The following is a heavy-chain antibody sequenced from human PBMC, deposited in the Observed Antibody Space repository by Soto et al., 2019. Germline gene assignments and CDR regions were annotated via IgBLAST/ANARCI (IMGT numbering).Heavy chain of an antibody. V-gene: IGHV4-59*01. D-gene: IGHD4-17*01. CDR3: AGGTVTTAEYFQH. CDR2: IYYSGST. J-gene: IGHJ1*01. CDR1: GGSISSYY. Sequence: QVQLQESGPGLVKPSETLSLTCTVSGGSISSYYWSWIRQPPGKGLEWIGYIYYSGSTNYNPSLKSRVTISVDTSKNQFSLKLSSVTAADTAVYYCAGGTVTTAEYFQHWGQGSLVTVSS.